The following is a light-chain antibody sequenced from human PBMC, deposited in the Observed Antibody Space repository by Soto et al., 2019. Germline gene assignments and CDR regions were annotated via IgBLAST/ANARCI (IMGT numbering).Light chain of an antibody. J-gene: IGLJ3*02. V-gene: IGLV2-11*01. Sequence: QSALTQPRSVSGSPGKSVTISCTGTNSDVGNYNYVSWYQQHPGQAPKLMIYDVTKRPSGVPHRFSGSKSGNTASLAISGLQAEDEADYYCCSYAGSYTWLFGGGTKLTVL. CDR2: DVT. CDR1: NSDVGNYNY. CDR3: CSYAGSYTWL.